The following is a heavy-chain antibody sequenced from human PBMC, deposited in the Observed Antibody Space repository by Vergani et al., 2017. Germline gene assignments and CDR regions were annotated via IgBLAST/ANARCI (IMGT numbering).Heavy chain of an antibody. D-gene: IGHD3-10*01. V-gene: IGHV3-49*03. Sequence: EVQLVESGGDLVQPGRSLRLSCTASGFTFGYYAMDWFRQAPGQGLGGVGGSRSKAYGQATIYAASVKGRFTISRDDSKRIAYLQMHNLQTEDTAMYYCVRDQVTMLRGSDALDIWGQGTMVTVSS. CDR2: SRSKAYGQAT. CDR3: VRDQVTMLRGSDALDI. J-gene: IGHJ3*02. CDR1: GFTFGYYA.